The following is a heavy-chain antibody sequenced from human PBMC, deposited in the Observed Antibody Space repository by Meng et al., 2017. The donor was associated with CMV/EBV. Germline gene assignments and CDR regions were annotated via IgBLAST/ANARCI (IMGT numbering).Heavy chain of an antibody. CDR2: INSDGSST. CDR3: AREYSSSSVFDY. J-gene: IGHJ4*02. CDR1: GFTFSSYW. V-gene: IGHV3-74*01. Sequence: GGSLRLSCAASGFTFSSYWMHWVRQAPGKGLVWVSRINSDGSSTSYADSVKGRFTISRDNAKNSLYLQMNSLRAEDTAVYYCAREYSSSSVFDYWGQGTLVTVSS. D-gene: IGHD6-6*01.